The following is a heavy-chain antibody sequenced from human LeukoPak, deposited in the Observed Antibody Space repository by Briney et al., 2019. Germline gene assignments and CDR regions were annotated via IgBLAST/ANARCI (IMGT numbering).Heavy chain of an antibody. CDR2: ISAYNGNT. CDR3: ARGSSSWPDDY. CDR1: GGTFSSYA. Sequence: ASVKVSCKASGGTFSSYALSWVRQAPGQGLEWMGWISAYNGNTNYARKLQGRVTMTTDTSTSTAYMELRSLRSDDTAVYYCARGSSSWPDDYWGQGTLVTVSS. D-gene: IGHD6-13*01. J-gene: IGHJ4*02. V-gene: IGHV1-18*01.